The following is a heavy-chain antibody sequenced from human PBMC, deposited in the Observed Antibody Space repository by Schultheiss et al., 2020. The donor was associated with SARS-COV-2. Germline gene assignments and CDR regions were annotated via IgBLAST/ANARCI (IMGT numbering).Heavy chain of an antibody. CDR3: AKDTHYSYFDY. CDR1: GYSISSGYY. D-gene: IGHD3-10*01. J-gene: IGHJ4*02. CDR2: ISGSGGST. Sequence: ETLSLTCAVSGYSISSGYYWGWIRQPPGKGLEWVSAISGSGGSTYYADSVKGRFTISRDNSKNTLYLQMNSLRAEDTAVYYCAKDTHYSYFDYWGQGTLVTVSS. V-gene: IGHV3-23*01.